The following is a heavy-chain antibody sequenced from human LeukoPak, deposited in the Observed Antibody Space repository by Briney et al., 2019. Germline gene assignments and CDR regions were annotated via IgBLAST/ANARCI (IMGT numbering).Heavy chain of an antibody. J-gene: IGHJ4*02. V-gene: IGHV3-48*02. Sequence: GGSLRLSCAASEFTFNSYSMNWVRQAPGKGLEWIPYISSGSSTIYYADSVKGRFTISRDNAKNSLYLQMNSLRDEDTALYYCARGRAPHDYWGQGTLVTVSS. CDR3: ARGRAPHDY. CDR1: EFTFNSYS. CDR2: ISSGSSTI.